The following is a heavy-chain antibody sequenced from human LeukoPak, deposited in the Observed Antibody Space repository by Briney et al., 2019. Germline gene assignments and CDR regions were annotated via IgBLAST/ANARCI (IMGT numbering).Heavy chain of an antibody. D-gene: IGHD3-9*01. Sequence: AASVKVSCKASGYTFTGYYMHWVRQAPGQGLEWMGWINPNSGGTNYAQKFQGWVTMTRDTSISTAYMELSRLRSDDTAVYYCARAPDYDILTGYSPVGGYYGMDVWGQGTTVTVSS. V-gene: IGHV1-2*04. CDR2: INPNSGGT. CDR3: ARAPDYDILTGYSPVGGYYGMDV. J-gene: IGHJ6*02. CDR1: GYTFTGYY.